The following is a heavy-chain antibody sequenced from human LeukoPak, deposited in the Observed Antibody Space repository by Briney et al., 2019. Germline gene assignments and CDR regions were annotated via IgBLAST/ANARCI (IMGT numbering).Heavy chain of an antibody. Sequence: GGSLRLSCAASGFTFSDYYMSWIRQTPGKGLEWVSYISSSGSTIYYADSVKGRFTISRDNAKNSLYLQMNSLRAEDTAVYYCARDKLVGAFDIWGQGTMVTVSS. V-gene: IGHV3-11*01. D-gene: IGHD2-15*01. CDR1: GFTFSDYY. CDR2: ISSSGSTI. CDR3: ARDKLVGAFDI. J-gene: IGHJ3*02.